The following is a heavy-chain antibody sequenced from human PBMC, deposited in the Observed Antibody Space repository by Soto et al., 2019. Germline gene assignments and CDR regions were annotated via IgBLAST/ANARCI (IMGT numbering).Heavy chain of an antibody. D-gene: IGHD5-12*01. Sequence: GGSLRLSCAASGFTFSSYSMNWVRQAPGKGLEWVSSISSSSSYIYYADSVKGRFTISRDNAKNSLYLQMNSLRAEDTAVYYCARELSGYDRGYYYYYMYVWGKGTTVTVSS. CDR3: ARELSGYDRGYYYYYMYV. J-gene: IGHJ6*03. CDR2: ISSSSSYI. CDR1: GFTFSSYS. V-gene: IGHV3-21*01.